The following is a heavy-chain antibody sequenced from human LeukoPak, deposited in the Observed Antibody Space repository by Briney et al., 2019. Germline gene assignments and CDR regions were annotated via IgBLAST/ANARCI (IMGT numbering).Heavy chain of an antibody. CDR1: GYTFTKYG. CDR3: ARDYRYYYGSGKYFPFDY. D-gene: IGHD3-10*01. J-gene: IGHJ4*02. Sequence: ASVKVSCKASGYTFTKYGINWERHVPGQGLEWMGWISANNGHTSYAQNFQGRVTVTTDTSTSTAYMELRSLTSDDTAVYYCARDYRYYYGSGKYFPFDYWGQGTLVTVSS. V-gene: IGHV1-18*01. CDR2: ISANNGHT.